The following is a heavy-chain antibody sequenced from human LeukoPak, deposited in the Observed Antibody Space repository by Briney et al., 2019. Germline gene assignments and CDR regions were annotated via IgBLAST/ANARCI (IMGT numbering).Heavy chain of an antibody. J-gene: IGHJ4*02. D-gene: IGHD1-7*01. Sequence: QPGGSLRLSCAASGFTFSSYSMTWVRQAPGKGLEWVSYISSSSSTIYYADSVKGRFTTSRDNAKNSLYLQMNSLRAEDTAVYYCARSPRTYNWNYLHYFDYWGQGTLVTVSS. CDR2: ISSSSSTI. CDR1: GFTFSSYS. CDR3: ARSPRTYNWNYLHYFDY. V-gene: IGHV3-48*01.